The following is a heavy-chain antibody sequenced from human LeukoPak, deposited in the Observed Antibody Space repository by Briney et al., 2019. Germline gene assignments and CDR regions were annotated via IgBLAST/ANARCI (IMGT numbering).Heavy chain of an antibody. J-gene: IGHJ6*03. Sequence: GGSLRLSCAASGFAFSSFAMGWVRQSPRKGLEWLSTINGGGNTTFYADSVKGRFTISRDNSKNTLYLHMDGLRPDDTAIYYCTKELHVAVAVADYYYFYMDVWGRGTAVSVSS. D-gene: IGHD6-19*01. V-gene: IGHV3-23*01. CDR3: TKELHVAVAVADYYYFYMDV. CDR2: INGGGNTT. CDR1: GFAFSSFA.